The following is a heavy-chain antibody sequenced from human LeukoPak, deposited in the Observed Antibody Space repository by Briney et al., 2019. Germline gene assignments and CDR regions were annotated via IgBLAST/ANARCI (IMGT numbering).Heavy chain of an antibody. Sequence: ASVKVSCKASGYTFTSYDINWVRQATGQGLEWMGWMNPNSGNTGYAQKFQGRVTMTTDTSTSTAYMELRSLRSDDTAVYCCAKGYYFYYYMDVWGKGTTVTVSS. V-gene: IGHV1-8*01. J-gene: IGHJ6*03. CDR3: AKGYYFYYYMDV. CDR2: MNPNSGNT. CDR1: GYTFTSYD.